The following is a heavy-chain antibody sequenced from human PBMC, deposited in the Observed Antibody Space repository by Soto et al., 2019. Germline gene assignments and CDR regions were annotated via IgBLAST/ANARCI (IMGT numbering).Heavy chain of an antibody. Sequence: QVQLVQSGAEVKKPGASVKVSCKASGYTLNTYGITWVRQAPGQGLEWMGWISANNDHTNYPPKLQGRVTMTTDTYTSTAYMELMSLTSDDTAVYYCARGTYFDYWGQGTLVTVSS. V-gene: IGHV1-18*01. CDR1: GYTLNTYG. CDR2: ISANNDHT. CDR3: ARGTYFDY. J-gene: IGHJ4*02.